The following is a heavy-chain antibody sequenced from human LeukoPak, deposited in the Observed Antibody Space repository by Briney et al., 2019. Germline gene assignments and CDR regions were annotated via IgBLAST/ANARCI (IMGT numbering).Heavy chain of an antibody. V-gene: IGHV1-8*01. J-gene: IGHJ6*03. Sequence: ASVNVSCKASGYTFTSYDINWVRQATGQGLEWMGWMNPNSGNTGYAQKFQGRVTMTRNTSISTAYMELSSLRSEDTAVYYCARAGSSLAYYYYYYMDVWGKGTTVTVSS. D-gene: IGHD6-13*01. CDR2: MNPNSGNT. CDR3: ARAGSSLAYYYYYYMDV. CDR1: GYTFTSYD.